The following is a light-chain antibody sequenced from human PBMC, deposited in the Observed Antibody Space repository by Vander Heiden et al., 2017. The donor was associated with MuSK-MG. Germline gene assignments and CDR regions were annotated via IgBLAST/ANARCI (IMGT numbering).Light chain of an antibody. V-gene: IGLV2-11*01. Sequence: QSALTQPRSVSGSPGQSVPISCTGTSSDVGGYNYVSWYQQHPVKAPKLMIYDVTKRPSGVPDRFSGSKSGNTASLTISGLQAEDEGDYYCCSYAGSYIFVVFGGGTMLTVL. CDR3: CSYAGSYIFVV. CDR2: DVT. CDR1: SSDVGGYNY. J-gene: IGLJ2*01.